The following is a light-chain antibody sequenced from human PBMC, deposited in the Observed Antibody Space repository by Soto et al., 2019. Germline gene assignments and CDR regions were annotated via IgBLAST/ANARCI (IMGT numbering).Light chain of an antibody. V-gene: IGKV3-15*01. CDR1: QSISNE. Sequence: EIVMTQSPATLSVSPGERATLSCRASQSISNELAWYQQEPGPPPRLLIYSASTRATGVPARFTGSGSGSEFTLTISGLQSEDFAVYYCEQGHTRPLTCGQGTRLEI. CDR2: SAS. CDR3: EQGHTRPLT. J-gene: IGKJ2*01.